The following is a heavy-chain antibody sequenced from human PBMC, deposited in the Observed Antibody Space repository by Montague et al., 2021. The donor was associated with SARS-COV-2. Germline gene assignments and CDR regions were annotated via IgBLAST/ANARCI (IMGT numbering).Heavy chain of an antibody. V-gene: IGHV4-61*01. J-gene: IGHJ4*02. D-gene: IGHD6-6*01. CDR3: AREKRSSYFSDY. CDR1: GGSFSSGSYY. CDR2: VYFTGGT. Sequence: SETLSLTCAVSGGSFSSGSYYWSWIRQPPGKGLEWVGYVYFTGGTNYNPTLKRRVTISLDTSRNQFSLNFDSVTAADTAVYFCAREKRSSYFSDYWGQGRMVTVSS.